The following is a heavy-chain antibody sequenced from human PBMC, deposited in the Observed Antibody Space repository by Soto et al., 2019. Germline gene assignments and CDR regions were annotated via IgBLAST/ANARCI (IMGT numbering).Heavy chain of an antibody. CDR1: GGTFSSYA. CDR3: ARDRYSSSWYLNGPGAHYFDY. CDR2: IIPIFGTA. Sequence: GASVKVSCKASGGTFSSYAISWVRQAPGQGLEWMGGIIPIFGTANYAQKFQGRVTITADESTSTAYMELSSLRSEDTAVYYCARDRYSSSWYLNGPGAHYFDYWGQGTLVTVSS. V-gene: IGHV1-69*13. D-gene: IGHD6-13*01. J-gene: IGHJ4*02.